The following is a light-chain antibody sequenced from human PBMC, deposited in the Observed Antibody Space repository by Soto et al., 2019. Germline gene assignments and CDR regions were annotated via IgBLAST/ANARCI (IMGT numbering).Light chain of an antibody. CDR3: QQYNSYSWT. V-gene: IGKV1-5*03. Sequence: DIPMTQFPSTLSASVGDRVTITCRASQSINTWLAWYQQKTGKAPNLLIYKASNLESGVPSRFSGSGSGTEFTLTISSLQPDDFGTFYCQQYNSYSWTFGQGTKVEI. CDR1: QSINTW. CDR2: KAS. J-gene: IGKJ1*01.